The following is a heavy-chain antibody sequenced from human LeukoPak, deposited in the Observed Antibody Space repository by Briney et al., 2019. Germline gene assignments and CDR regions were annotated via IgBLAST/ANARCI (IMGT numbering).Heavy chain of an antibody. CDR2: ISGTDSGT. CDR3: AKCLSGSGVCLNFDS. CDR1: GFTFITYA. V-gene: IGHV3-23*01. J-gene: IGHJ4*02. D-gene: IGHD2-21*02. Sequence: GGSLRPSCEASGFTFITYAMSWVRQAPGKGLQWVSGISGTDSGTYSTDSAKGRFTIPRDNSKNTVYLQIDSLRAEDTAVYYCAKCLSGSGVCLNFDSLGQGILVTVSP.